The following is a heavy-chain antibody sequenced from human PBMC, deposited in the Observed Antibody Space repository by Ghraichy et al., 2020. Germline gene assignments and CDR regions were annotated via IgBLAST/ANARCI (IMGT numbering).Heavy chain of an antibody. V-gene: IGHV3-7*01. CDR3: ARDLGGGWYFDN. CDR1: GFIFSGYW. Sequence: GGSPRLSCAASGFIFSGYWMSWVRQAPRKGPEWVANIKKDGSEKYYVDSVKGRFTISRDNAKNSLYLQMNSLRAEDTAVYYCARDLGGGWYFDNWGQGALVTVSS. CDR2: IKKDGSEK. J-gene: IGHJ4*02. D-gene: IGHD6-19*01.